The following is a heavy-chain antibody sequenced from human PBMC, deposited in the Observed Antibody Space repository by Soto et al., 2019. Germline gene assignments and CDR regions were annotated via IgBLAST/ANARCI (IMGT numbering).Heavy chain of an antibody. Sequence: QVQLQESGPGLVKPSGTLSLTCAVSGGSISSSNWWSWVRQPPGKGLEWIGEIYHSGSTNYNPSLKSLVTISVDKSKNQFSLTLTSVTAADTAVYYCARVSGSYYYGMDVWGQGTTVTVSS. D-gene: IGHD1-26*01. V-gene: IGHV4-4*02. J-gene: IGHJ6*02. CDR1: GGSISSSNW. CDR2: IYHSGST. CDR3: ARVSGSYYYGMDV.